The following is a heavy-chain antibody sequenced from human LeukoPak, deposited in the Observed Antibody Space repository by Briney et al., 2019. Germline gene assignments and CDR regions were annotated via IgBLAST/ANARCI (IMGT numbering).Heavy chain of an antibody. CDR2: INHSGST. Sequence: PSETLSLTCAVYGGSFSSYYWSWIRQPPGKGLEWIGEINHSGSTNYNPSPKSRVTISVDTSKNQFSLKLSSVTAADTAVYYCARWGGYCSSTSCNNSNQTGTDYFDYWGQGTLVTVSS. V-gene: IGHV4-34*01. CDR3: ARWGGYCSSTSCNNSNQTGTDYFDY. CDR1: GGSFSSYY. J-gene: IGHJ4*02. D-gene: IGHD2-2*02.